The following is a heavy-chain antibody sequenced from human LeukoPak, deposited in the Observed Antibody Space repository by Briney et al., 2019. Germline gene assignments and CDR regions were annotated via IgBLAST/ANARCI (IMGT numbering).Heavy chain of an antibody. D-gene: IGHD2-15*01. CDR1: GFTFSDYY. V-gene: IGHV3-11*01. J-gene: IGHJ4*02. Sequence: GGSLRLSCAASGFTFSDYYMSWIRQAPGKGLEWVSYISSSGSTIYYADSVKGRFTISRDNAKNSLYLQMNSLRAEDTAVYYCARDYCSGGSCYSPDEYFDYWGQGTLVTVSS. CDR2: ISSSGSTI. CDR3: ARDYCSGGSCYSPDEYFDY.